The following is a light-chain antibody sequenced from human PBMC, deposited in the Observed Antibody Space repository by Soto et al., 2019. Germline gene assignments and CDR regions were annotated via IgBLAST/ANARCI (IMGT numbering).Light chain of an antibody. Sequence: EIELTQSPGTLYLSPGERATLSCRASQSVSSNYLAWYQQKPGQAPRLLIYGASSRATGIPDRFSGSGSGTDFTLTITRLEPEDFAVYYCQQYGSSPWTFGQGTKVDIK. CDR1: QSVSSNY. V-gene: IGKV3-20*01. J-gene: IGKJ1*01. CDR2: GAS. CDR3: QQYGSSPWT.